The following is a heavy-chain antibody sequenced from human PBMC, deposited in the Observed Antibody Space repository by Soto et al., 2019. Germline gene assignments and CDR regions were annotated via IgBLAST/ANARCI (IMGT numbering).Heavy chain of an antibody. Sequence: SGGSLRLSCAASGFTFSSYWMSWVRQAPGKGLEWVANIKQDGSEKYYVDPVKGRFTISRDNAKNSLYLQMNSLRAEDTAVYYCAASSGYYRSYWYFDLWGRGTLVTVSS. J-gene: IGHJ2*01. CDR2: IKQDGSEK. CDR1: GFTFSSYW. V-gene: IGHV3-7*01. CDR3: AASSGYYRSYWYFDL. D-gene: IGHD3-22*01.